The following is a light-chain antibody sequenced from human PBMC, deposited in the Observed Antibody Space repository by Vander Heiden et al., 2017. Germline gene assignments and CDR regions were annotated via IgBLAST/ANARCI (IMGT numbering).Light chain of an antibody. CDR3: QQLNTYPIT. Sequence: DIQLTQSQSFMSAYVGDRVTITCRASQCISTYLAWYQEIPGKAPKLLIYGASTLQSGVPSRFSGSGSGTEFTLTISSLQPEDFAAYYCQQLNTYPITFGQGTRLEIQ. CDR2: GAS. CDR1: QCISTY. V-gene: IGKV1-9*01. J-gene: IGKJ5*01.